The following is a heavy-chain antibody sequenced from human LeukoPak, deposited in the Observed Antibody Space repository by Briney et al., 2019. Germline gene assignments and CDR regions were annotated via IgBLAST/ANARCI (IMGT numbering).Heavy chain of an antibody. D-gene: IGHD6-6*01. CDR2: ISGSGTI. CDR3: ARGSWQLAEEVY. V-gene: IGHV4-4*07. Sequence: SETLSLTCTVSGGSIHSYWSWIRQPAGKVLEWIGRISGSGTITYNPALQSRLTISIDTSKNQFSLKLSSVTAADTAVYYCARGSWQLAEEVYWGQGTLVTVSS. CDR1: GGSIHSY. J-gene: IGHJ4*02.